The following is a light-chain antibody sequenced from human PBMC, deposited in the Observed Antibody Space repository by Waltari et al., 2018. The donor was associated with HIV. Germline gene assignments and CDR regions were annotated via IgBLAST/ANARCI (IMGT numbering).Light chain of an antibody. CDR2: LNSDGSH. V-gene: IGLV4-69*01. CDR3: QTWGTGIHVV. CDR1: SGHSSYA. J-gene: IGLJ2*01. Sequence: QLVLTQSPSASASLGASVKLTCTLSSGHSSYAIAWPQQQPEKGPRYLMKLNSDGSHSKGDVIPDRFSGSSSGAERYLTISSLQSEDEADYYCQTWGTGIHVVFGGGTKLTVL.